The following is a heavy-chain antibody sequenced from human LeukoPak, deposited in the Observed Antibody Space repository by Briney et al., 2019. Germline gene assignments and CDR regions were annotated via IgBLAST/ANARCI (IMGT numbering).Heavy chain of an antibody. V-gene: IGHV3-21*01. Sequence: GGSLRLSCAASGFTFSSYSMNWVRQAPGKGLEWVSSISSSSSYIYYADSVKGRFTISRDNAKNSLYLQMNSLRAEDTAVYYCASSGYFDWLYHLRFHRDYWGQGTLVTVSS. CDR3: ASSGYFDWLYHLRFHRDY. CDR2: ISSSSSYI. J-gene: IGHJ4*02. CDR1: GFTFSSYS. D-gene: IGHD3-9*01.